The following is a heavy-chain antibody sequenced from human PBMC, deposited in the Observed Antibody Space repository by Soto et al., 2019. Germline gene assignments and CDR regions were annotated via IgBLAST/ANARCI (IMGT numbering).Heavy chain of an antibody. Sequence: SETLSLTCTVSGGSISSGGYYRSWIRQHPGKGLEWVGYIYYSGSTYYNPSPKGRVTISRDSSNNQFYLKLSYVSAEDTAVYYCERDPGVNWAWGKGTTVTVSS. J-gene: IGHJ6*04. CDR3: ERDPGVNWA. CDR2: IYYSGST. V-gene: IGHV4-31*03. CDR1: GGSISSGGYY. D-gene: IGHD2-8*01.